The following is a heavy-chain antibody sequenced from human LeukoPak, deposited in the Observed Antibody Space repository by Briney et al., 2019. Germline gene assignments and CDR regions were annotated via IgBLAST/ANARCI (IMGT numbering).Heavy chain of an antibody. CDR2: IWRDGSNK. Sequence: GGSLRLSCAASGFIFSNCGMHWVRQAPGKGLEWVAVIWRDGSNKYYADPVKGRFTISRDNSKNTLYLQMNSLGVEDTAAYYCVVSYSGYALYYYGMDVWGQGTTVTVSS. J-gene: IGHJ6*02. V-gene: IGHV3-33*01. CDR1: GFIFSNCG. CDR3: VVSYSGYALYYYGMDV. D-gene: IGHD5-12*01.